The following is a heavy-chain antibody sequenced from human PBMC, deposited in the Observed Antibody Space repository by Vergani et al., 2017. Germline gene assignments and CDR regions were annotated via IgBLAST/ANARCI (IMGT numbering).Heavy chain of an antibody. D-gene: IGHD3-10*01. V-gene: IGHV4-61*02. J-gene: IGHJ5*02. CDR2: IYVSGIT. CDR3: GRVADFYGLGSRLLDL. Sequence: QVQLQESGPGLVKPSQTLSLTCTVSGASINNDFYYWHWIRQPAGKGLEWIGRIYVSGITDYNSSLQSRVSMSVDTSKNQFSLTLTSVTAADTAVYYCGRVADFYGLGSRLLDLWGQGILVTVSS. CDR1: GASINNDFYY.